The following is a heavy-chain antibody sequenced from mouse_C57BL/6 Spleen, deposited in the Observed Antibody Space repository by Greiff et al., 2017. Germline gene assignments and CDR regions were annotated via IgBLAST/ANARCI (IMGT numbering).Heavy chain of an antibody. V-gene: IGHV2-6*03. CDR2: IWSDGST. J-gene: IGHJ3*01. Sequence: VKLVESGPGLVAPSQSLSITCTVSGFSLTSYGVHWVRQPPGKGLEWLVVIWSDGSTTYNSALKSRLSISKDNSKSQVFLKMNSLQTDDTAMYYCARSYDYDEAWFAYWGQGTLVTVSA. CDR3: ARSYDYDEAWFAY. CDR1: GFSLTSYG. D-gene: IGHD2-4*01.